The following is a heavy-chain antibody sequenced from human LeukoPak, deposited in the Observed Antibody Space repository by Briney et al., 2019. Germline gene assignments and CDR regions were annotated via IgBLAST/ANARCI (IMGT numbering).Heavy chain of an antibody. D-gene: IGHD3-22*01. Sequence: GGSLRLSCAASGFTFSGYSMNWVRQAPGKGLEWVSSISSSSSYIYYADSVKGRFTISRDNAKNSLYLQMNSLRAEDTAVYYCARVPPYYYDSSGSWYFDLWGRGTLVTVSS. V-gene: IGHV3-21*01. J-gene: IGHJ2*01. CDR1: GFTFSGYS. CDR3: ARVPPYYYDSSGSWYFDL. CDR2: ISSSSSYI.